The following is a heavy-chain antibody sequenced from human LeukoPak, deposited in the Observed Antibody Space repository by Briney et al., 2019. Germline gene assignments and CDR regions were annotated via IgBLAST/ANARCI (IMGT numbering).Heavy chain of an antibody. CDR1: GFTVSSNY. CDR2: VYSGGST. Sequence: GGSLRLSCAASGFTVSSNYMSWVRQAPGKGLEWVSVVYSGGSTYYADSVKGRFNISRDNSRNTLYLQMNSLRVDDTAVYYCARDPRCGGDCYSELRYWGQGTLVTVSS. V-gene: IGHV3-66*01. J-gene: IGHJ4*02. CDR3: ARDPRCGGDCYSELRY. D-gene: IGHD2-21*02.